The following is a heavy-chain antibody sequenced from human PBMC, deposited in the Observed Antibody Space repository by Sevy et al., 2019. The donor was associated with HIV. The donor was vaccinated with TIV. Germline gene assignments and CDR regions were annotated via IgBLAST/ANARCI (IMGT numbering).Heavy chain of an antibody. CDR3: ARPHGGPYAFDI. J-gene: IGHJ3*02. V-gene: IGHV4-59*01. CDR1: GGSISNYY. Sequence: SETLSLTCTVSGGSISNYYWSWIRQPPGKGLEWIGYMYDSGSTNYNPSLKSRVTISVVTSNQFSLKLSSVTAADTAVYYCARPHGGPYAFDIWGQGTMVTVSS. CDR2: MYDSGST. D-gene: IGHD3-16*01.